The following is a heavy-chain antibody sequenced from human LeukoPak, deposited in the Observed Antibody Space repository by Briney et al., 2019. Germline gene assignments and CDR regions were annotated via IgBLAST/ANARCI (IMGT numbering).Heavy chain of an antibody. CDR3: TRGSIAYYYMDV. CDR2: IYYSGST. Sequence: SETLSLTCTVSGGSISSYYWSWIRQPPGKGLEWIGYIYYSGSTNYNPSLKSRVTISVDTSKNQFSLKLSSVTAADTAVYHCTRGSIAYYYMDVWGKGTTVTISS. CDR1: GGSISSYY. D-gene: IGHD3-22*01. J-gene: IGHJ6*03. V-gene: IGHV4-59*01.